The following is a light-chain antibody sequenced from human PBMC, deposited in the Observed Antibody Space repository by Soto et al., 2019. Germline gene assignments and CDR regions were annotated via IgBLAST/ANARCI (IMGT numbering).Light chain of an antibody. CDR1: QTVRNNY. CDR3: QQRSNWPLIT. Sequence: EIALTQSPGTLSLSPGGRATLXCXAXQTVRNNYLAWYQQKPGQAPRLLIYDASNRATGIPARFSGSGSGTDFTLTISSLEPEDFAVYYCQQRSNWPLITFGQGTRLEIK. V-gene: IGKV3-11*01. CDR2: DAS. J-gene: IGKJ5*01.